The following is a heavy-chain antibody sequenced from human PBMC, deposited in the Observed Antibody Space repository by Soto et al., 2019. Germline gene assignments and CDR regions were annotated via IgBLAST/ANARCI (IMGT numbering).Heavy chain of an antibody. CDR1: GFPFDCCA. D-gene: IGHD2-2*01. CDR3: AKISSTGSYTHWSFDL. Sequence: EVQVLESGGDLVQPGGSLRLSCAASGFPFDCCAMSWVRQAPGKGLEWVSNIHGCGDYTHYTYSVTGLFTISRDNSGNTAYRQMNSLRGEATATYLWAKISSTGSYTHWSFDLGGCGTVVTVSS. V-gene: IGHV3-23*01. CDR2: IHGCGDYT. J-gene: IGHJ2*01.